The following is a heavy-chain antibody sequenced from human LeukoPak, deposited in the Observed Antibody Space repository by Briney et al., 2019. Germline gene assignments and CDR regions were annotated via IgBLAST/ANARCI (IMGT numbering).Heavy chain of an antibody. V-gene: IGHV1-18*01. CDR2: ISAYNGNT. D-gene: IGHD1-1*01. Sequence: ASVKVSCKASGYTFTSYGISWVRQAPGQGLEWMGWISAYNGNTNYAQKPQGRVTMTTDTSTSTAYMELRSLRSDDTAVYYCARDTGTQVGGQLNWFDPWGQGTLVTVSS. J-gene: IGHJ5*02. CDR1: GYTFTSYG. CDR3: ARDTGTQVGGQLNWFDP.